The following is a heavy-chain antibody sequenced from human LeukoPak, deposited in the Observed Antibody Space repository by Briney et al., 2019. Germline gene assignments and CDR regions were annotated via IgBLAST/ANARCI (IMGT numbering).Heavy chain of an antibody. D-gene: IGHD3-10*01. CDR2: MNPNNGDT. CDR1: GYTFTSYD. V-gene: IGHV1-8*03. CDR3: ARGPSEGLWFGEPHYYYYYMDV. Sequence: ASVKVSCKASGYTFTSYDINWVRQATGQGPEWMAWMNPNNGDTGYAQKFQGRVTITRNTSITTAYMELSGLRSEDTAVYYCARGPSEGLWFGEPHYYYYYMDVWGKGTTVTVSS. J-gene: IGHJ6*03.